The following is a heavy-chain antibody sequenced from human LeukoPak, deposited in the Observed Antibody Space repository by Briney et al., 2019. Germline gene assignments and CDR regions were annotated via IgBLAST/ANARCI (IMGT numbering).Heavy chain of an antibody. CDR2: INHSGST. CDR3: ARRGSSWYSGFDP. V-gene: IGHV4-34*01. D-gene: IGHD6-13*01. Sequence: SETLSLTCAVYGGSFSGYYWSWIRQPPGKGLEWIGEINHSGSTNYNPSLKSRVTISVDTSKNQFSLKLSSVTAADTAVYYCARRGSSWYSGFDPWGQGTLVTVSS. CDR1: GGSFSGYY. J-gene: IGHJ5*02.